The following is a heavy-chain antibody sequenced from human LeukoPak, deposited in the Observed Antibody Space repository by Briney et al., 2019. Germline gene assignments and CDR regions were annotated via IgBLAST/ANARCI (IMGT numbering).Heavy chain of an antibody. V-gene: IGHV3-53*01. D-gene: IGHD2-15*01. Sequence: PGGSLTLSCAASGFTVSSNYMSWVRQAPGKGLEWVSVIYSGGSTYYADSVKGRFTISRDNSKNTLYLQMNSLRAEDTAVYYCARAEGVAPPNYYYYGMDVWGQGTTVTVSS. CDR3: ARAEGVAPPNYYYYGMDV. CDR1: GFTVSSNY. J-gene: IGHJ6*02. CDR2: IYSGGST.